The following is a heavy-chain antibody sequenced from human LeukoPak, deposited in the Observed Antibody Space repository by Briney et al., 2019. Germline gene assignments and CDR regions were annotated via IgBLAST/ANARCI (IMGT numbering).Heavy chain of an antibody. CDR3: AKLGTDCSGASCYRRSFDY. CDR2: ITDSGDST. D-gene: IGHD2-15*01. J-gene: IGHJ4*02. Sequence: GGSLGLSCAASGFTFSIHAMSWVRQAPGKGLEWVSAITDSGDSTYYADSVEGRFTISRDNSKNTLYLQMNSLRAEDTAVYYCAKLGTDCSGASCYRRSFDYWGQGTLVTVSS. V-gene: IGHV3-23*01. CDR1: GFTFSIHA.